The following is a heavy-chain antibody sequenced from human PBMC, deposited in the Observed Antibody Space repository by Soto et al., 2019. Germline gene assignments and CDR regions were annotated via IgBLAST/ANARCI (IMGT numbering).Heavy chain of an antibody. CDR1: GFTFSSYG. CDR2: IWYDGSNK. CDR3: ARGASGIAATGSLVY. D-gene: IGHD6-13*01. J-gene: IGHJ4*02. Sequence: QVQLVESGGGVVQPGRSLRLSCATSGFTFSSYGMYWVRQAPGKGLEWVAIIWYDGSNKYYADSVKGRFTISRDISKNTLYLQMNNLRAEDTAVYYCARGASGIAATGSLVYWGQGTLVTVSS. V-gene: IGHV3-33*01.